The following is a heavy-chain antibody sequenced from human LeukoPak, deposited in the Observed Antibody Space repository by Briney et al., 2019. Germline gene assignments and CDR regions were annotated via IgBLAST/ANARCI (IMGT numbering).Heavy chain of an antibody. D-gene: IGHD3-9*01. CDR2: IRYDGSNK. J-gene: IGHJ4*02. CDR1: GFTFSNYG. Sequence: GGSLRLSCAASGFTFSNYGMHWVRQAPGKGLEWVAFIRYDGSNKFYADSVKDRFTISRDNAKNSLYLQMNSLRAEDTAVYYCASLRYFDWSIKNYWGQGTLVTVSS. V-gene: IGHV3-30*02. CDR3: ASLRYFDWSIKNY.